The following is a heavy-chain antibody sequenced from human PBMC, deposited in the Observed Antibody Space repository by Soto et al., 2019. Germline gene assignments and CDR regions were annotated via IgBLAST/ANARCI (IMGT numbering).Heavy chain of an antibody. CDR2: IYHSGST. J-gene: IGHJ4*02. CDR3: ARGLVRGVTDFDY. Sequence: SETLSLTCAVSGGSISSGGYSWSWIRQPPGKGLEWIGYIYHSGSTYYNPSLKSRVTISVDRSKNQFSLKLSSVTAADTAVYYCARGLVRGVTDFDYWGQGTLVTVSS. CDR1: GGSISSGGYS. D-gene: IGHD3-10*01. V-gene: IGHV4-30-2*01.